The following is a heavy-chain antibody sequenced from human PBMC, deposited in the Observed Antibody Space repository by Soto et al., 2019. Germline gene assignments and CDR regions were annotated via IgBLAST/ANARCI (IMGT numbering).Heavy chain of an antibody. CDR1: GGSISSFY. V-gene: IGHV4-59*01. D-gene: IGHD6-19*01. Sequence: QVQLQESGPGLVKPSETLSLTCTVSGGSISSFYWSWIRQSPGRGLEWIGYIYYTGSTHYNPSLKSRLTISVDTSKNQFSLRLSSVTAADTAVYFCARGFRSGWYGDYFDSWGQGTLATVSS. CDR3: ARGFRSGWYGDYFDS. CDR2: IYYTGST. J-gene: IGHJ4*02.